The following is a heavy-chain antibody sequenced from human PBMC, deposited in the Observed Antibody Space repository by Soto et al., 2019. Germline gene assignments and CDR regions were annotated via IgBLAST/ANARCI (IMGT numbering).Heavy chain of an antibody. CDR1: GFTFSSYA. Sequence: GGSLRLSCAASGFTFSSYAMSWVRQAPGKGLEWVSAISGSGGSTYYADSVKGRFTISRDNSKKTLYLQMNSLRAEDTAVYYCAKYDYDSTRSAMDVWGQGTTVTVSS. V-gene: IGHV3-23*01. J-gene: IGHJ6*02. CDR3: AKYDYDSTRSAMDV. D-gene: IGHD3-22*01. CDR2: ISGSGGST.